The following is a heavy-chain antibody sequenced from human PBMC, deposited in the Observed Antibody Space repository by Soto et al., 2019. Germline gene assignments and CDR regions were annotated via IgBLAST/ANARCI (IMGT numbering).Heavy chain of an antibody. CDR1: GFTFSSYG. CDR3: ARDPDFWSGYYILGREEFNAFDI. CDR2: IWYDGSNK. J-gene: IGHJ3*02. Sequence: GGSLRLSCAASGFTFSSYGMHWVRQAPGKGLEWVAVIWYDGSNKYYADSVKGRFTISRDNSKNTLYLQMNSLRAEDTAVYYCARDPDFWSGYYILGREEFNAFDIWGQGTMVTVSS. V-gene: IGHV3-33*01. D-gene: IGHD3-3*01.